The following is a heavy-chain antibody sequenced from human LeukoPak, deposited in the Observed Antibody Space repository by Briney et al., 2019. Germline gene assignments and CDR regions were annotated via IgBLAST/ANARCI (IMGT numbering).Heavy chain of an antibody. Sequence: RGSLRLSCAASGFTFSSYSMNWVRQAPGKGLEWVSYISSSSSTIYYADSVKGRFTISRDNAKNSLYLQMNSLRAEDTAVYYCARNYYYGSGSYYFDYWGQGTLVTVSS. CDR1: GFTFSSYS. D-gene: IGHD3-10*01. J-gene: IGHJ4*02. CDR2: ISSSSSTI. V-gene: IGHV3-48*01. CDR3: ARNYYYGSGSYYFDY.